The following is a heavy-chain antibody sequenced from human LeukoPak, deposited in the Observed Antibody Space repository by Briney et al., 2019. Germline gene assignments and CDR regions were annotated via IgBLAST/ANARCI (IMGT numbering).Heavy chain of an antibody. V-gene: IGHV1-69*04. CDR2: IIPILGIA. Sequence: GASVKVSCKASGGTFSSYAISWVRQAPGQGLEWMGRIIPILGIANYAQKFQGRVTITADKSTSTAYMELSSLRSEDTAVYYCARGLGETGPFDYWGQGTLVTVSS. J-gene: IGHJ4*02. D-gene: IGHD3-16*01. CDR1: GGTFSSYA. CDR3: ARGLGETGPFDY.